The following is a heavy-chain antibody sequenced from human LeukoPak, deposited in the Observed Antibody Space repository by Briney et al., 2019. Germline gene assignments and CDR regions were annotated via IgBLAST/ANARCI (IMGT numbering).Heavy chain of an antibody. CDR2: IYYSGNT. Sequence: SSETLSLTCTVSGGSISNSNYYWGWIRQAPGKGLEWIGSIYYSGNTYYNPSLKGRVTISVDTSENQFSLILSSVTAADTAVYYCARTILPRWWFDPWGQGTLVTVSS. D-gene: IGHD2-21*01. V-gene: IGHV4-39*01. J-gene: IGHJ5*02. CDR1: GGSISNSNYY. CDR3: ARTILPRWWFDP.